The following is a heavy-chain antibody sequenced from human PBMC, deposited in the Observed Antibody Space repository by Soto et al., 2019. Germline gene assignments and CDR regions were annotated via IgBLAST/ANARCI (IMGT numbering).Heavy chain of an antibody. CDR1: GGSFSGYY. Sequence: SETLSLTCAVYGGSFSGYYWSWIRQPPGKGLEWIGEINHSGSTNYNPSLKSRVTISVDTSKNQFSLKLSSVTAADTAVYYCASALGYSSSWYVLDYYGMDVWGQGTTVTVSS. CDR2: INHSGST. J-gene: IGHJ6*02. CDR3: ASALGYSSSWYVLDYYGMDV. D-gene: IGHD6-13*01. V-gene: IGHV4-34*01.